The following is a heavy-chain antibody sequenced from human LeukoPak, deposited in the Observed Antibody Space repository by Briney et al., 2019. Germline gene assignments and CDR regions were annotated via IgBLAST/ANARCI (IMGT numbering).Heavy chain of an antibody. CDR1: GYTFTSYG. Sequence: EASVKVSCKASGYTFTSYGISWVRQAPGQGLEWMGWISAYNGNTNYAQKLQGRVTMTTDTSTSTAYMELRSLRSDDTAVYYCARDPTGDKDGYNRFDYWGQGTLVTVSS. V-gene: IGHV1-18*01. J-gene: IGHJ4*02. D-gene: IGHD5-24*01. CDR3: ARDPTGDKDGYNRFDY. CDR2: ISAYNGNT.